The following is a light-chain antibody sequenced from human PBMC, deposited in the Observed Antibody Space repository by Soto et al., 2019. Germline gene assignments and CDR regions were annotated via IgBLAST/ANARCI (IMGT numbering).Light chain of an antibody. Sequence: IVMTQSPDYLAVSLGERATINCKSSQSVLYSSNNKNYLAWYQQKPGQSPKLLIYWASTRESGVPDRFSGSGSGTDFTLTISSLQAEDVAVYYCQQYYSTPPYTFGQGTKLEIK. CDR1: QSVLYSSNNKNY. J-gene: IGKJ2*01. V-gene: IGKV4-1*01. CDR3: QQYYSTPPYT. CDR2: WAS.